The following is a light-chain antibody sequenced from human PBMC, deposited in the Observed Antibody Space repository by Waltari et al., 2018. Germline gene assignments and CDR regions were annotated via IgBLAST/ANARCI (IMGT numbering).Light chain of an antibody. CDR1: QSVSTH. Sequence: EIVVAQSPATLSLSPGERATLSCRASQSVSTHLGWYQQKPGQAPRLLIYDASTRATGRPARFSGSGSGTDFTLTISSLEPEDFAIYYCQQRGKWPITFGQGTRLEIK. CDR3: QQRGKWPIT. CDR2: DAS. V-gene: IGKV3-11*01. J-gene: IGKJ5*01.